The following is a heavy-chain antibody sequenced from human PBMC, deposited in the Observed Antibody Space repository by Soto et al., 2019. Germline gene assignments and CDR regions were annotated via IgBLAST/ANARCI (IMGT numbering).Heavy chain of an antibody. CDR3: TTKESYNDYIWASYRFKNFDY. J-gene: IGHJ4*02. D-gene: IGHD3-16*02. Sequence: GGSLRLSCAASGFTFSNAWMSWVRQAPGKGLEWVGRIKSKTDGGTTDYAAPVKGRFTISRDDSKNTLYLQMNSLKTEDTAVYYCTTKESYNDYIWASYRFKNFDYWGQGALVTVSS. CDR1: GFTFSNAW. CDR2: IKSKTDGGTT. V-gene: IGHV3-15*01.